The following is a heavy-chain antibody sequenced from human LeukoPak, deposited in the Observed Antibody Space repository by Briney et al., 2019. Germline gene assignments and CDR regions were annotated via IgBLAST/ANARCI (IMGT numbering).Heavy chain of an antibody. V-gene: IGHV1-46*01. J-gene: IGHJ3*02. CDR1: GYTFTTDY. D-gene: IGHD1-26*01. Sequence: ASVKVSCKASGYTFTTDYIHWVRQAPGQGLEWMGIINPSGGTTYYAQNFQGRVTMTRDTSTSTVYMELSSLRFEDTAVYYCASPGDIVGATNGDDASDIWGQGTMVTVSS. CDR3: ASPGDIVGATNGDDASDI. CDR2: INPSGGTT.